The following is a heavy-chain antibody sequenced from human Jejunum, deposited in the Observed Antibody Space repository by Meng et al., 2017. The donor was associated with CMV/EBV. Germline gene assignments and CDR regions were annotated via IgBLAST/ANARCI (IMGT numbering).Heavy chain of an antibody. V-gene: IGHV1-69*06. CDR1: YA. CDR3: AKEGKTGRPGEYYTDGPSDS. Sequence: YAICRVRQAPGHGLEWMGEISSMYGTTNYAQEFQDRVTITADKSTSTAYMELSSLTFQDTAVYYCAKEGKTGRPGEYYTDGPSDSWGQGTLGTVSS. D-gene: IGHD3-3*01. CDR2: ISSMYGTT. J-gene: IGHJ5*01.